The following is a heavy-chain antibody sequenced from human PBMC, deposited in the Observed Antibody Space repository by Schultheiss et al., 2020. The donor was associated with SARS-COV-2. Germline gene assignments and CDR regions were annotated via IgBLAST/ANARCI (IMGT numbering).Heavy chain of an antibody. CDR1: GGSISSGSYY. D-gene: IGHD1-26*01. CDR3: ASLPSYSGSYWDFDY. V-gene: IGHV4-61*09. J-gene: IGHJ4*02. Sequence: SQTLSLTCTVSGGSISSGSYYWSWIRQPAGKGLEWIGYIYYSGSTNYNPSLKSRVTISVDKSKNQFSLKLSSVTAADTAVYYCASLPSYSGSYWDFDYWGQGTLVTVSS. CDR2: IYYSGST.